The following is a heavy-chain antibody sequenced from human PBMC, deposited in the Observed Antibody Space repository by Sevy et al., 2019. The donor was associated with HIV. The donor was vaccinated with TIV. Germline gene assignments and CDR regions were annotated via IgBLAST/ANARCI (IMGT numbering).Heavy chain of an antibody. Sequence: GGSLRLSCEASGFTFSSYWMSWVRQAPGKGLEWVANIKEDGSVKYYVESVKGRFTISRDNAKNSVYLQMNSLRAEDAALYYCVRAIGAAGSDWGQGTLVTVSS. CDR1: GFTFSSYW. J-gene: IGHJ4*02. V-gene: IGHV3-7*01. CDR2: IKEDGSVK. D-gene: IGHD6-13*01. CDR3: VRAIGAAGSD.